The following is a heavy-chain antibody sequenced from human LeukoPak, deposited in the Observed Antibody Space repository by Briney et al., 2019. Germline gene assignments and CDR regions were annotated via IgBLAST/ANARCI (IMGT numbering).Heavy chain of an antibody. Sequence: GASVKVSCKASGYTFTGYYMHWVRQAPGQGLEWMGWINPNSGGTNYAQKFQGRVTMTRDTSISTAYMELSRLRSDDTAVYYCARATSSTSCPRFDPWGQGTLVTVSS. D-gene: IGHD2-2*01. CDR2: INPNSGGT. CDR1: GYTFTGYY. CDR3: ARATSSTSCPRFDP. J-gene: IGHJ5*02. V-gene: IGHV1-2*02.